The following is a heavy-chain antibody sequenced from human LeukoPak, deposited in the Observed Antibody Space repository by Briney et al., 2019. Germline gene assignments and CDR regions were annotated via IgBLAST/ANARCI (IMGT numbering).Heavy chain of an antibody. CDR1: GGSISSSSYY. J-gene: IGHJ4*02. CDR3: ARALLLWFGELFGPFDY. V-gene: IGHV4-39*01. CDR2: IYYSGST. Sequence: KPSETLSLTCTVSGGSISSSSYYWGWIRQPPGKGLEWIGGIYYSGSTYYNPSLKSRVTISVDTSKNQFSLKLSSVTAADTAVYYCARALLLWFGELFGPFDYWGQGTLVTVSS. D-gene: IGHD3-10*01.